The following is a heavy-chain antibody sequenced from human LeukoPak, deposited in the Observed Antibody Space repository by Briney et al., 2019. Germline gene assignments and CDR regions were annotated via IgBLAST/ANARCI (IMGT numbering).Heavy chain of an antibody. V-gene: IGHV4-59*01. CDR3: ARDPSRSGYDLGRFHY. CDR1: GGSINSYY. Sequence: PSETLSLTCTVSGGSINSYYWSWIRQPPGKGLEWIGYIYYSGSTNYNPSLKSRVTISVDTSKNQFSLKLSSVSAADTAVYYCARDPSRSGYDLGRFHYWGQGTLVTVSS. J-gene: IGHJ4*02. CDR2: IYYSGST. D-gene: IGHD5-12*01.